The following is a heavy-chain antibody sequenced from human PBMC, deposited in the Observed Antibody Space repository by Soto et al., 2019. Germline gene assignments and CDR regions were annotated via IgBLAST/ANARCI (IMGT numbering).Heavy chain of an antibody. Sequence: HPGGSLRLSCAASGFTFSSYAMHWVRQAPGKGLEWVAVISYDGSNKYYADSVKGRFTISRDNSKNTLYLQMNSLRAEDTAVYYCAREGPGYSFVLLYFDYGGQEPLVTVPS. CDR1: GFTFSSYA. CDR3: AREGPGYSFVLLYFDY. CDR2: ISYDGSNK. J-gene: IGHJ4*02. V-gene: IGHV3-30-3*01. D-gene: IGHD3-16*01.